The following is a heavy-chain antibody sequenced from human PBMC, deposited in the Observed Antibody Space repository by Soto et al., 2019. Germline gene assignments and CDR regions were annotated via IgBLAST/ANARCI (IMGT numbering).Heavy chain of an antibody. CDR1: GYTXSSYA. Sequence: SXKVSCKASGYTXSSYAMDLVRQAPGQRLEWMGWINAGNGNTKYSQKFQGRVTITRDTSASTAYMELSSLRSEDTSVYYCARAPWCSSTSCYRWFDPWGQGTLGTVSS. CDR2: INAGNGNT. CDR3: ARAPWCSSTSCYRWFDP. J-gene: IGHJ5*02. V-gene: IGHV1-3*01. D-gene: IGHD2-2*01.